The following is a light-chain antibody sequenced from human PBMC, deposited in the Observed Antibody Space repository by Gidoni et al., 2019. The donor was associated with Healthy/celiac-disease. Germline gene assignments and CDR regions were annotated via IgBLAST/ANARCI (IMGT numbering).Light chain of an antibody. J-gene: IGKJ3*01. V-gene: IGKV3-11*01. CDR3: QQRSNWPGFT. CDR2: DAS. Sequence: EIVLTQSQATLSLSPGERATLSCRASQSVSSYLAWYQQKPGQAPRLLIYDASNRATGIPARFSGSGSGTDFTLTISSLEPEDFAVYYCQQRSNWPGFTFXPXTKVDIK. CDR1: QSVSSY.